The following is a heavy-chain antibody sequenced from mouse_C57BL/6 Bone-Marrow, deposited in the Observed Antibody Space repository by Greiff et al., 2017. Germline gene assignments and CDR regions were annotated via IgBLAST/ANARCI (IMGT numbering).Heavy chain of an antibody. J-gene: IGHJ2*01. D-gene: IGHD1-1*01. V-gene: IGHV14-4*01. CDR1: GFNIKDDY. CDR3: NTRITTVVAPFDY. CDR2: IDPENGDT. Sequence: VQLQQSGAELVRPGASVKLSCTASGFNIKDDYMHWVKQRPEQGLEWIGWIDPENGDTEYASKFQGKATITADTSSNTAYLQLSSLTSEDTAVYYCNTRITTVVAPFDYGGQGTTLTVSS.